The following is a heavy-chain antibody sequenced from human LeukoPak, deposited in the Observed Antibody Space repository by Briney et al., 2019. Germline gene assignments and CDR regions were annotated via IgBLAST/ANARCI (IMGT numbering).Heavy chain of an antibody. Sequence: SETLSLTSTVSGGSISSSSYYWGWIRQPPGKGLEWIGSIYYSGSTYYNPSLKSRVTISVDTSKNQFSLKLSSVTAADTAVYYCARVPSGDCSGGSSFPGWYFDLWGRGTLVTVSS. V-gene: IGHV4-39*07. D-gene: IGHD2-15*01. J-gene: IGHJ2*01. CDR1: GGSISSSSYY. CDR3: ARVPSGDCSGGSSFPGWYFDL. CDR2: IYYSGST.